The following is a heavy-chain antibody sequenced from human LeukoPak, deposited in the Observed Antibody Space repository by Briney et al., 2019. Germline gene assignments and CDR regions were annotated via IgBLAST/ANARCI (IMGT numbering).Heavy chain of an antibody. Sequence: GGSLRLSCAASGFTFSSYAMSWVRQAPGKGLEWVSAISGSGGSTYYADSVKGRFTISRDNGKNTVYLQMNSLRAEDTAVYYCARARDLYDSSGYSFDYWGQGILVTVSS. CDR1: GFTFSSYA. J-gene: IGHJ4*02. CDR3: ARARDLYDSSGYSFDY. V-gene: IGHV3-23*01. D-gene: IGHD3-22*01. CDR2: ISGSGGST.